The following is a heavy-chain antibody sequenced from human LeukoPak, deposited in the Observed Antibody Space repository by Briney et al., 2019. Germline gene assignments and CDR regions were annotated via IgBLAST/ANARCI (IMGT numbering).Heavy chain of an antibody. CDR1: GYTFTNYY. J-gene: IGHJ5*02. D-gene: IGHD6-13*01. Sequence: ASVRVSCKASGYTFTNYYMHWVRQAPGQGLEWMGWINPNSGGTNYAQKFQGRVTMTRDTSISTAYMELSRLRSDDTAVYYCARDPGFGVYSSSWYDGNWFDPWGQGTLVTVSS. CDR2: INPNSGGT. V-gene: IGHV1-2*02. CDR3: ARDPGFGVYSSSWYDGNWFDP.